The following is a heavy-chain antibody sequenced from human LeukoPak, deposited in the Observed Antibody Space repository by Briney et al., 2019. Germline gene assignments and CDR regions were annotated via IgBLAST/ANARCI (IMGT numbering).Heavy chain of an antibody. CDR2: IYYSGST. CDR1: GGSISRYY. J-gene: IGHJ4*02. CDR3: ARVPYSSSWALDY. Sequence: SETLSLTCTVSGGSISRYYWSWIRQPPGKGLEWIGYIYYSGSTNYNPSLKSRVTISVDTSKNQFSLKLSSVTAADTAVYYCARVPYSSSWALDYWGQGTLVTVSS. D-gene: IGHD6-13*01. V-gene: IGHV4-59*01.